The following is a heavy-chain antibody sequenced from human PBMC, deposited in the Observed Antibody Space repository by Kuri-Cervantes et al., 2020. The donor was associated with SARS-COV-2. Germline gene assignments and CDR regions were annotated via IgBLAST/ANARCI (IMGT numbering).Heavy chain of an antibody. Sequence: GESLKISCAASGFTFSSYNMNWVRQAPGKGLEWISYITSSSSIYYAVSVKGRFTISRDNAMNSLNLQMNSLRAEDTAMYYCAREGYYGGSGFYDYWGQGTLVTVSS. CDR2: ITSSSSI. CDR3: AREGYYGGSGFYDY. CDR1: GFTFSSYN. V-gene: IGHV3-21*05. J-gene: IGHJ4*02. D-gene: IGHD3-22*01.